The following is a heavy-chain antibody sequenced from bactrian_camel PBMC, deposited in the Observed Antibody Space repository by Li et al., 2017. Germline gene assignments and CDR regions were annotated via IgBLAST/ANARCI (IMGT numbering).Heavy chain of an antibody. Sequence: HVQLVESGGGSVQPGESLRLSCAASDYTYSSNCMGWFRQYPGKEREGVAMFYTGDGRTDYADSVKGRFTISRDNAKNTLALQLNSLKTEDTAMYYCAASEGGYCWSTEIGPFGFWGQGTQVTVS. CDR1: DYTYSSNC. CDR3: AASEGGYCWSTEIGPFGF. J-gene: IGHJ6*01. V-gene: IGHV3S1*01. D-gene: IGHD3*01. CDR2: FYTGDGRT.